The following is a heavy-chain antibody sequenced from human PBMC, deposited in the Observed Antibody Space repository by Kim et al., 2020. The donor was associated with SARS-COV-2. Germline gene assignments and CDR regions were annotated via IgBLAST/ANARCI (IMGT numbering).Heavy chain of an antibody. Sequence: SETLSLTCTVSGGSISSSSYYWGWIRQPPGKGREWIGSIYYSGSTYYNPSLKSRVTISVDTSKNQFSLKLSSVTAADTAVYYCARHSLRFLEWANWFDPWGQGTLVTVSS. CDR1: GGSISSSSYY. D-gene: IGHD3-3*01. CDR2: IYYSGST. J-gene: IGHJ5*02. V-gene: IGHV4-39*01. CDR3: ARHSLRFLEWANWFDP.